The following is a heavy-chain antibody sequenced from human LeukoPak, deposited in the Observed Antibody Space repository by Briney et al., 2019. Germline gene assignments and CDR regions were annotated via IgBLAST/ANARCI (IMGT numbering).Heavy chain of an antibody. D-gene: IGHD6-13*01. J-gene: IGHJ4*02. V-gene: IGHV3-21*01. Sequence: PGGSLRLSCAASGFIFSNYNMNWVRQAPGKGLEWVSSISSSSSYIYYADSLKGRFTISRDNAKNSLDLQMNSLRAEDTAVYYCARWIAAAGRGDFDYWGQGTLVTVSS. CDR3: ARWIAAAGRGDFDY. CDR1: GFIFSNYN. CDR2: ISSSSSYI.